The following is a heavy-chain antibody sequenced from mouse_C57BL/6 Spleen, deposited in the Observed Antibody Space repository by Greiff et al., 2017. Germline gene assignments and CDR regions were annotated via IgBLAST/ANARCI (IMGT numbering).Heavy chain of an antibody. CDR3: ARGDSSGLIYAMGY. J-gene: IGHJ4*01. V-gene: IGHV1-4*01. D-gene: IGHD3-2*02. CDR2: INPSSGYT. CDR1: GYTFTSYT. Sequence: QVQLQQPGAELARPGASVKMSCKASGYTFTSYTMHWVKQRPGQGLEWIGYINPSSGYTKYNQKFKDKATLTADKSSSTAYMQLSSLPSEDSAAYYCARGDSSGLIYAMGYRGQGTSVTAST.